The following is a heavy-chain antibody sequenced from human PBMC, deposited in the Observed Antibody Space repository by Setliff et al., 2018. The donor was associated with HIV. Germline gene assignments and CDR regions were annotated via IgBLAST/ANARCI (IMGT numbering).Heavy chain of an antibody. CDR1: GASISSDT. CDR2: INQSENT. J-gene: IGHJ5*02. Sequence: SETLSLTCIVSGASISSDTWSWIRQPPGMGLEWIGEINQSENTNYNPSLKSRVTISADPSKNQFSLKLNSVTAADTAVYYCARDPGGLYCTSASCQGGCFDPWGQGTLVTAPQ. D-gene: IGHD2-2*01. V-gene: IGHV4-59*01. CDR3: ARDPGGLYCTSASCQGGCFDP.